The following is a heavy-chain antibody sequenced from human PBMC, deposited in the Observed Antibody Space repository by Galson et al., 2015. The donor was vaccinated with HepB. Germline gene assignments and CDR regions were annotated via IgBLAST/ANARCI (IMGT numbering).Heavy chain of an antibody. V-gene: IGHV1-3*01. Sequence: SVKVSCKASGYTFTNYALHWVRRAPGQKLEWMGWINPGNGNIKYSRRFQGRVTITGVTSASTAYMELSSLRSEDTAVYYCARDYKYGLQLGYWGQGTLVTVSS. D-gene: IGHD1-1*01. J-gene: IGHJ4*02. CDR2: INPGNGNI. CDR1: GYTFTNYA. CDR3: ARDYKYGLQLGY.